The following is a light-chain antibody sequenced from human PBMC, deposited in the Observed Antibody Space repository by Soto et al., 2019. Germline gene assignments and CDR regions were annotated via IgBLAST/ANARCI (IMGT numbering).Light chain of an antibody. V-gene: IGKV4-1*01. CDR1: QSVLYSSNNKNY. J-gene: IGKJ5*01. Sequence: DIVMTQSPDSLAVSLGERATINCKSSQSVLYSSNNKNYLAWYQQRPGKAPKLLIYAASTLQTGVPSRFSGSGSGTDFTLTISSLQPDDFATYYCQQSLSSPEITFGQGTRLEIK. CDR2: AAS. CDR3: QQSLSSPEIT.